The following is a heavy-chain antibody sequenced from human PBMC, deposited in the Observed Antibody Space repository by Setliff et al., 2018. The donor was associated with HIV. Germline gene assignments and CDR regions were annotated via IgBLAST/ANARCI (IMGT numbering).Heavy chain of an antibody. CDR1: GYTFTSYY. J-gene: IGHJ3*02. D-gene: IGHD3-22*01. CDR3: ARDRLHYYDSSVYYYGAPFDI. Sequence: GASVKVSCKASGYTFTSYYMRWVRQGPGQGLEWMGMINPSGVTTNYAQKFQGRITMTRDTSTSTVYMELRSLRSEDTAVYYCARDRLHYYDSSVYYYGAPFDIWGQGTMVTVSS. V-gene: IGHV1-46*01. CDR2: INPSGVTT.